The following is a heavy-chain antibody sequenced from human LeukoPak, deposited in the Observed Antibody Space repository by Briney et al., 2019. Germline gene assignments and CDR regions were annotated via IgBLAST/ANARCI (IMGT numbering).Heavy chain of an antibody. CDR2: INHSGST. Sequence: SETLSLTCAVYGGSFSGYYWSWIRQPPGKGLEWIGEINHSGSTNYNPSLKSRVTISVDTSKNQFSLKLSSVTAADTAVYYCARRRIIYYYFDYWGQGTLVTVSS. CDR1: GGSFSGYY. J-gene: IGHJ4*02. CDR3: ARRRIIYYYFDY. V-gene: IGHV4-34*01. D-gene: IGHD2-21*01.